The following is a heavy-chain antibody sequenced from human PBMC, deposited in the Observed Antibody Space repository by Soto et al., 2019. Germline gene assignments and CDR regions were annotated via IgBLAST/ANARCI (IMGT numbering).Heavy chain of an antibody. Sequence: GGSLRLACVGSGFTFSNYGMHWVRQPPGKGLEWVALISDDGDKRYYADSVRGRLIISRDNSKDTLYLQMNSLGPDDTAVYFCAKARVRIVGANSFDYWGQGTPVTVSS. V-gene: IGHV3-30*18. J-gene: IGHJ4*02. CDR3: AKARVRIVGANSFDY. CDR1: GFTFSNYG. CDR2: ISDDGDKR. D-gene: IGHD1-26*01.